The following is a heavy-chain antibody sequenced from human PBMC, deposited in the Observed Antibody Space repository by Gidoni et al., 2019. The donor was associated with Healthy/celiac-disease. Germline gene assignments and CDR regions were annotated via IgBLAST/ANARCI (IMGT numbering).Heavy chain of an antibody. V-gene: IGHV3-33*01. CDR2: IWYDGSNK. CDR1: GFTFSSYG. D-gene: IGHD2-2*01. CDR3: ARDMGTSCYGGRDY. J-gene: IGHJ4*02. Sequence: QVQLVESGGGVVQPGRSLRLSCAASGFTFSSYGMHWVRQAPGKGLEWVAVIWYDGSNKYYADSVKGRFTISRDNSKNTLYLQMNSLRAEDTAVYYCARDMGTSCYGGRDYWGQGTLVTVSS.